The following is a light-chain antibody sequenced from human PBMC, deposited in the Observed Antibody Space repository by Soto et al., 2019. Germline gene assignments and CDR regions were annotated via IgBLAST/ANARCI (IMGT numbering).Light chain of an antibody. J-gene: IGLJ2*01. CDR2: SNN. CDR3: ASWDDRLGAVI. CDR1: SSNIGGTNY. V-gene: IGLV1-47*02. Sequence: LTQPPSASGTPGQKVFISCSGSSSNIGGTNYAYWYQQLPGAAPKLLMHSNNLRPSGVPERISGSKFGTAASLAISGLRSEDEAVYYCASWDDRLGAVIFGGGTKVTVL.